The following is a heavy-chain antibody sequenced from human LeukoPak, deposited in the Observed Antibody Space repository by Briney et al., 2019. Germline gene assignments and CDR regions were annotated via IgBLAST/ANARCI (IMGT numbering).Heavy chain of an antibody. J-gene: IGHJ4*02. CDR3: ARARGGLVQTAMGLDY. CDR2: IKQDGSEE. V-gene: IGHV3-7*01. D-gene: IGHD2-2*01. Sequence: GGSLRLSCAASGFTFSSYWMTWVRQAPGKGLEWVANIKQDGSEEYYVDSVKGRFTISRDNAKNSLYLQMNSLRAEDTALYYCARARGGLVQTAMGLDYWGQGTLVTVSS. CDR1: GFTFSSYW.